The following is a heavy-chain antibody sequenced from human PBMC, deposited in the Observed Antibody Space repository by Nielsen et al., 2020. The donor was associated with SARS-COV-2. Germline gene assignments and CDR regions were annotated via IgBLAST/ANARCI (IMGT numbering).Heavy chain of an antibody. Sequence: GGSLRLSCAASGFMVSDSYMSWIRRTPGKGLEWISYISSSGSFTNYADSVRGRFTISRNNARNSVYLQMNSLRAEDTAVYYCAREGRKLPLDYWGQGTLVTVSS. CDR2: ISSSGSFT. CDR3: AREGRKLPLDY. D-gene: IGHD5-24*01. V-gene: IGHV3-11*05. CDR1: GFMVSDSY. J-gene: IGHJ4*02.